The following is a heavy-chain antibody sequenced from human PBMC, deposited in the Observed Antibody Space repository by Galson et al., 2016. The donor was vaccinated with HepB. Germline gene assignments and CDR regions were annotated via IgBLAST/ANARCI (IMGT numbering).Heavy chain of an antibody. Sequence: SLRLSCAASGFTFSDYWMHWVRQVPGKGLVWVSRINFDGRTTFYADSVKGRFTVSRDNAKNTLYLQMTSLTADDTAVYYCGKDVLGLLTASACDVWGQGTLVTVS. V-gene: IGHV3-74*01. D-gene: IGHD3-9*01. CDR1: GFTFSDYW. J-gene: IGHJ3*01. CDR3: GKDVLGLLTASACDV. CDR2: INFDGRTT.